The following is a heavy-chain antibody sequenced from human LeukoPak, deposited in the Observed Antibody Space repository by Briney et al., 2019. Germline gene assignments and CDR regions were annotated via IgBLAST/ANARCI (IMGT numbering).Heavy chain of an antibody. CDR2: INHSGST. Sequence: KPSETLSLTCAVYGGSFSGYYWSLIRQPPGKGLEWIGEINHSGSTNYNPSLKSRVTISVDTSKNQFSLKLSSVTAADTAVYYCARVNTIFGLVTIWFDPWGQGTLVTVSS. D-gene: IGHD3-3*01. CDR1: GGSFSGYY. V-gene: IGHV4-34*01. CDR3: ARVNTIFGLVTIWFDP. J-gene: IGHJ5*02.